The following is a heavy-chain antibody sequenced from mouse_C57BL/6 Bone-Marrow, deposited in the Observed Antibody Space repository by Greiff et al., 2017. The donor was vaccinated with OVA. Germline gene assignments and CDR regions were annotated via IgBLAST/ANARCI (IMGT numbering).Heavy chain of an antibody. CDR1: GYTFTDYE. CDR3: TRSVITTVVAPAYFDY. V-gene: IGHV1-15*01. CDR2: IDPETGGT. D-gene: IGHD1-1*01. J-gene: IGHJ2*01. Sequence: QVQLQQSGAELVRPGASVTLSCKASGYTFTDYEMHWVKQTPVHGLEWIGAIDPETGGTAYNQKFKGKAILTADKSSSTAYMELRSLTSEDSAVYYGTRSVITTVVAPAYFDYWGQGTTLTVSS.